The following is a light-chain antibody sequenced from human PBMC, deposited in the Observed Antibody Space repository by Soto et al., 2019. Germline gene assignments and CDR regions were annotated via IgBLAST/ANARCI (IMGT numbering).Light chain of an antibody. CDR1: SSNIGAGYD. Sequence: QSVLTQPPSMSGAPGQRVTISCTWSSSNIGAGYDVHWYQQLPGTAPKLLIYGNSNRPSGVPDRFSGSKSGTSASLAITGLQAEDEADYYCQSNDSSLSGYVFGTGTKLTVL. J-gene: IGLJ1*01. CDR2: GNS. V-gene: IGLV1-40*01. CDR3: QSNDSSLSGYV.